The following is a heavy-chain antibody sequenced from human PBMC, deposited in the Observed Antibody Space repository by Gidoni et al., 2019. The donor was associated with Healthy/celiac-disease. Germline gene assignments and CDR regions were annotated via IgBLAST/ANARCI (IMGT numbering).Heavy chain of an antibody. V-gene: IGHV3-23*01. CDR2: ISGSGGST. CDR1: GFTFSSYA. CDR3: AKVKAVAGTLDY. D-gene: IGHD6-19*01. J-gene: IGHJ4*02. Sequence: EVQLLEAGGGLVQPGGSLRLSCAASGFTFSSYAMSWVRQAPGKGLEWVSAISGSGGSTYYADSVKGRFTISRDNSKNTLYLQMNSLRAEDTAVYYCAKVKAVAGTLDYWGQGTLVTVSS.